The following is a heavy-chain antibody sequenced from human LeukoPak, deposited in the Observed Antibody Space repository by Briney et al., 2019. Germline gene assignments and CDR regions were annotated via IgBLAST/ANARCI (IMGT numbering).Heavy chain of an antibody. CDR2: ITNSGNSK. J-gene: IGHJ4*02. Sequence: GGSLRLSCAASEFTFSSYSMNWVRQAPGKGLEWVSYITNSGNSKSYADSVKGRFTISRDNTKNSLYLQMNGLRAEDTAVYYCARGDFDCWGQGTLVTVSS. V-gene: IGHV3-48*01. CDR1: EFTFSSYS. CDR3: ARGDFDC.